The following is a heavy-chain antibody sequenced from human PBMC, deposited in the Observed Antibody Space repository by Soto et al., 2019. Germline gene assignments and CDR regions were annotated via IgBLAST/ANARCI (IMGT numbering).Heavy chain of an antibody. D-gene: IGHD4-17*01. V-gene: IGHV3-66*01. J-gene: IGHJ4*02. CDR2: IYSGGTT. CDR1: GFTFSSSL. CDR3: TRALTVTTVFDY. Sequence: GGSLRLSCAASGFTFSSSLMHWVRQAPGKGLVWVSVIYSGGTTYYADSVKGRFTISRDNSKNTLYLQLNSLRAEDTAVYYCTRALTVTTVFDYWGQGTLVTVSS.